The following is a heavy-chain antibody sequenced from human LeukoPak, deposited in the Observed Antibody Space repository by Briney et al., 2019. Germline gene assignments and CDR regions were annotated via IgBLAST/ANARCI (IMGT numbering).Heavy chain of an antibody. V-gene: IGHV4-4*09. Sequence: SETLSLTCTVSGGSITSYYWSWIRQPPGKGLEWIGYIYTSGGTTYNPSLKSRGAISVDTSTNPFSLKLSPLTASDTAVNYSARLLRWPNYYVAYWGQRTLVTAS. CDR3: ARLLRWPNYYVAY. CDR2: IYTSGGT. CDR1: GGSITSYY. D-gene: IGHD4-23*01. J-gene: IGHJ4*02.